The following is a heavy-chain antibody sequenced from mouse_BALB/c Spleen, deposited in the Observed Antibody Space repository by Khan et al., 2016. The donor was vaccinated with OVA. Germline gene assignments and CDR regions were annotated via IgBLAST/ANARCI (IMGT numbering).Heavy chain of an antibody. CDR1: GYSITSDYA. CDR3: ARSVTITTVVATDFDY. J-gene: IGHJ2*01. Sequence: EVKLLESGPGLVKPSQSLSLTCTVTGYSITSDYAWNWIRQFPGNKLEWMGYISYSGRTSYNPSLKSRISITRDTSKNLFFLQLHSVTTEDTATYYCARSVTITTVVATDFDYWGQGTTLTVSS. V-gene: IGHV3-2*02. D-gene: IGHD1-1*01. CDR2: ISYSGRT.